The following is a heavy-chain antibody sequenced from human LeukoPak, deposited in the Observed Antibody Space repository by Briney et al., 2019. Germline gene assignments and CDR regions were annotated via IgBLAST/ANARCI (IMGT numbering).Heavy chain of an antibody. V-gene: IGHV3-7*01. Sequence: GGSLRLSCAASGFIFSNSWMTWVRQAPGKGLEWVASINQDGSAQHYVDSVKGRFAISRDGAKNSLYLQMNSLRDEDTAIFYCARNRAAPENWGQGTLVTVSS. CDR2: INQDGSAQ. D-gene: IGHD1-14*01. CDR1: GFIFSNSW. CDR3: ARNRAAPEN. J-gene: IGHJ4*02.